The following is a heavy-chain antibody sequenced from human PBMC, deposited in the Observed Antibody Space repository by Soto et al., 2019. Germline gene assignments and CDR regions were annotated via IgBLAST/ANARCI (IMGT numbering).Heavy chain of an antibody. V-gene: IGHV2-5*02. CDR3: AHREGDDYVRSPYQDASGS. J-gene: IGHJ3*02. Sequence: SGPTLVNRTQTLTQTCTFSGFSLNTRAVGVGWISQPPGNCLECLALIYWDDDKRYNPSLKSRLTIAKVTSKNQVVLKMTNMDPVDTAPYFPAHREGDDYVRSPYQDASGSWHKGKMVTFS. D-gene: IGHD3-16*01. CDR2: IYWDDDK. CDR1: GFSLNTRAVG.